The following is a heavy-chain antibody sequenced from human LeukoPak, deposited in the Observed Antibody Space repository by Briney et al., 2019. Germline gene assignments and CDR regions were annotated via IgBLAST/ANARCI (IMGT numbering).Heavy chain of an antibody. Sequence: ASVKVSCKASGYTFTGYYMHWVRQAPGQGLEWMGWINPNSGGTTYAQKFQGWVTMTRDTSITTVYMELTSLKSDDTAVYYCARDRTTMIRGVTLPLNYFDSWGQGTLVTVSS. V-gene: IGHV1-2*04. D-gene: IGHD3-10*01. J-gene: IGHJ4*02. CDR1: GYTFTGYY. CDR2: INPNSGGT. CDR3: ARDRTTMIRGVTLPLNYFDS.